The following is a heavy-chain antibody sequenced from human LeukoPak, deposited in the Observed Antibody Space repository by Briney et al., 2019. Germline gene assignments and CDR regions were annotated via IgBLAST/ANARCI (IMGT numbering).Heavy chain of an antibody. D-gene: IGHD5-12*01. Sequence: GGSLRLSCAASGFTFGSYGMRWVRQAPGKGLEWVAVISYDGSNKYHADSVKGRFTISRDNSKNTLYLQMNSLRAEDTAVYHCAKVGRRGYSGYDYFDYWGQGTLVTVSS. CDR1: GFTFGSYG. CDR3: AKVGRRGYSGYDYFDY. V-gene: IGHV3-30*18. CDR2: ISYDGSNK. J-gene: IGHJ4*02.